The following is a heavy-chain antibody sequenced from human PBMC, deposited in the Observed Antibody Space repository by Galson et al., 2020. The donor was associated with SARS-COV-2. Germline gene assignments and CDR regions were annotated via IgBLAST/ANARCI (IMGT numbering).Heavy chain of an antibody. J-gene: IGHJ3*02. CDR1: GFTFSSYS. CDR2: ISSSSSTI. CDR3: ARGPPAMIVVVITPEDAFDI. Sequence: ESLKISCAASGFTFSSYSMNWVRQAPGKGLEWVSYISSSSSTIYYADSVKGRFTISRDNAKNSLYLQMNSLRDEDTAVYYCARGPPAMIVVVITPEDAFDIWGQGTMVTVSS. V-gene: IGHV3-48*02. D-gene: IGHD3-22*01.